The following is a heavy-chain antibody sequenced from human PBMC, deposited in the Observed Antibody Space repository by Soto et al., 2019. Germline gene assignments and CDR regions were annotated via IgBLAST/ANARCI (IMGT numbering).Heavy chain of an antibody. V-gene: IGHV4-59*12. CDR3: ATSYGNAWYTS. CDR1: GGSISSYY. Sequence: SETLSLTCTVSGGSISSYYWSWIRQPPGKGLEWIGYIYYNGSTNYNPSLKSRVTISVDTSKNQLALRLTSVTAEDTAVYHCATSYGNAWYTSWGQGTQVTVSS. J-gene: IGHJ4*02. D-gene: IGHD6-13*01. CDR2: IYYNGST.